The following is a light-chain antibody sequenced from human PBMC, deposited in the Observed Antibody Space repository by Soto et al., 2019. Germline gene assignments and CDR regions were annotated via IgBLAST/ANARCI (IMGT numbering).Light chain of an antibody. V-gene: IGKV1-5*03. CDR1: QSISFW. Sequence: DIQMTQSPSTLSASVGDIVTITCRASQSISFWLAWYQQKPGKAPKVLIYKASTLESGVPSRFSGSGSGTEFTLTINGLQPDDFATYYCQHYQSYLWTFGQGTKVDIK. CDR2: KAS. CDR3: QHYQSYLWT. J-gene: IGKJ1*01.